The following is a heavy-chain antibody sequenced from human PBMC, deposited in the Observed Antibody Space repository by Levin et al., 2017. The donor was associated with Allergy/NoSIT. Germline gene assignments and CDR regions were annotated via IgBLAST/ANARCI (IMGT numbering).Heavy chain of an antibody. D-gene: IGHD1-7*01. Sequence: GESLKISCKASGYTFTSYAMHWVRQAPGQRLEWMGWINAGNGNTKFSQRFQGRVTITRDTSASTAYMELSSLRSEDTAVYYCARATWNYGFDYWGQGTLVTVSS. CDR3: ARATWNYGFDY. CDR2: INAGNGNT. J-gene: IGHJ4*02. CDR1: GYTFTSYA. V-gene: IGHV1-3*01.